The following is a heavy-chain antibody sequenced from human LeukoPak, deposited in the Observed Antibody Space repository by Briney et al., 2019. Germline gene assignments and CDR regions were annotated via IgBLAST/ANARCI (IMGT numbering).Heavy chain of an antibody. Sequence: VASVKVSCKASGGTFSSYAISWVRQAPGQGLEWMGRIIPIFGTANYAQKFQGRVTITTDESTSTAYTELSSLRSEDTAVYYCARDKAYYYDSSGYSDYWGQGTLVTVSS. CDR3: ARDKAYYYDSSGYSDY. V-gene: IGHV1-69*05. J-gene: IGHJ4*02. CDR1: GGTFSSYA. CDR2: IIPIFGTA. D-gene: IGHD3-22*01.